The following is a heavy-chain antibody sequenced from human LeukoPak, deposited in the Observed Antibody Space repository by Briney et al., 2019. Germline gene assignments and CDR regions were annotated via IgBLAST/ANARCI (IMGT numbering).Heavy chain of an antibody. J-gene: IGHJ6*02. CDR1: GFTFSSYA. D-gene: IGHD2-21*02. CDR3: ARVGYCGGDCYPPYYYYGMDV. V-gene: IGHV3-64*04. CDR2: ISSNGGST. Sequence: GGSLRLSCSASGFTFSSYAMHWVRQAPGKGLEYVSAISSNGGSTYYADSVKGRFTISRDNSKNTLYLQMNSLRAEDTAVYYCARVGYCGGDCYPPYYYYGMDVWGQGTTVTVSS.